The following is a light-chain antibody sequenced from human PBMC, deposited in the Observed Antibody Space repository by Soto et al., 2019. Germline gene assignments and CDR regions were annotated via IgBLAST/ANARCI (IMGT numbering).Light chain of an antibody. V-gene: IGKV3-20*01. Sequence: PGDRATLSCSASQSFSSTFFAWYQQKPGQAPRPLIYGASSRATGIPDRVSGSGSGTDFTLTISRLEPEDFAVYYCQQYASSVTFGQGTKVDIK. CDR1: QSFSSTF. J-gene: IGKJ1*01. CDR3: QQYASSVT. CDR2: GAS.